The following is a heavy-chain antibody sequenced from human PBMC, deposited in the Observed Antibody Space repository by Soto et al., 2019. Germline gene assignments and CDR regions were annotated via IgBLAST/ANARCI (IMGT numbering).Heavy chain of an antibody. V-gene: IGHV3-30-3*01. CDR3: ARDQRITIFGVVDYGMDV. D-gene: IGHD3-3*01. Sequence: HPGGSLRLSCAASGFTFSSYAMHWVRQAPGKGLEWVAVISYDGSNKYYADSVKGRFTISRDNSKNTLYLQMNSLRAEDTAVYYCARDQRITIFGVVDYGMDVWGQGTTVTVSS. CDR1: GFTFSSYA. CDR2: ISYDGSNK. J-gene: IGHJ6*02.